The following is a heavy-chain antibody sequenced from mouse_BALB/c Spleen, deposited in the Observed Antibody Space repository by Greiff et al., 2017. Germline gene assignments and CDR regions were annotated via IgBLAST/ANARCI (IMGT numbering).Heavy chain of an antibody. D-gene: IGHD2-1*01. V-gene: IGHV3-8*02. J-gene: IGHJ3*01. CDR1: GDSITSGY. CDR3: ARSPSYGNYGFAY. Sequence: EVKLMESGPSLVKPSQTLSLTCSVTGDSITSGYWNWIRKFPGNKLEYMGYISYSGSTYYNPSLKSRISITRDTSKNQYYLQLNSVTTEDTATYYCARSPSYGNYGFAYWGQGTLVTVSA. CDR2: ISYSGST.